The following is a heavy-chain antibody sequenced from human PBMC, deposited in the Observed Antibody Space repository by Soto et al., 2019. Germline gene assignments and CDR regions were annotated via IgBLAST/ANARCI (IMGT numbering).Heavy chain of an antibody. Sequence: GGSLRLSCEASGFKFEDYMMHWVRQAPGKGLEWISLISWDGGSIDYADSIKGRFTVSRDNSKTSLYLHMHSLTSDDSALYFCAKEGNGGSSLDSWGQGTLVTVSS. D-gene: IGHD2-15*01. CDR3: AKEGNGGSSLDS. V-gene: IGHV3-43*01. CDR1: GFKFEDYM. J-gene: IGHJ5*01. CDR2: ISWDGGSI.